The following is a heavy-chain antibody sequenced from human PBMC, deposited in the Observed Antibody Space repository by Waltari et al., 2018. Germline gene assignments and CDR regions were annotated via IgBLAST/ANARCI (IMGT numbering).Heavy chain of an antibody. CDR2: YYYTGST. CDR3: ARVEDVGALDFYYMDI. D-gene: IGHD1-26*01. V-gene: IGHV4-39*07. J-gene: IGHJ6*03. CDR1: GGSIRTSSYF. Sequence: QLQLQESGPGLVKPSETLSLTCSVSGGSIRTSSYFWGWIRQPQGKGLEWIGNYYYTGSTHDNPALKSRVTISVDPSTNQFSLKLTAVTAADTAVYYCARVEDVGALDFYYMDIWGKGTTVTISS.